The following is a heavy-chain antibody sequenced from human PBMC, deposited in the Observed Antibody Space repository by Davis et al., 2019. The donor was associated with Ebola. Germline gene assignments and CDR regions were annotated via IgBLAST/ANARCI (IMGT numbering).Heavy chain of an antibody. V-gene: IGHV3-53*01. CDR2: IYSGGST. CDR3: ARGTGYMDV. J-gene: IGHJ6*04. CDR1: GFTVSSNY. D-gene: IGHD2-15*01. Sequence: GGSLRLSCAASGFTVSSNYMSWVRQAPGKGLEWVSVIYSGGSTYSAASVKGRFTISRDNAKISLYLQMNSLRDEDTAVYYCARGTGYMDVWGKGTTVTVSS.